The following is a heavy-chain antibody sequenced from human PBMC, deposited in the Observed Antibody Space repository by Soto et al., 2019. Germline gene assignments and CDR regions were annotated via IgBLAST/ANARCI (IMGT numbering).Heavy chain of an antibody. CDR2: IKQDGSEK. D-gene: IGHD6-13*01. Sequence: EVQLVESGGGLVQPGGSLRLSCAASGFTFSSYWMNWVRQAPGKGLELVANIKQDGSEKYYVDSVKGRFTISRDNTKNSLYLQMNSLRAEDTAVYYCAREQLQVVIPDYWGQGTLVTVSS. V-gene: IGHV3-7*01. CDR1: GFTFSSYW. CDR3: AREQLQVVIPDY. J-gene: IGHJ4*02.